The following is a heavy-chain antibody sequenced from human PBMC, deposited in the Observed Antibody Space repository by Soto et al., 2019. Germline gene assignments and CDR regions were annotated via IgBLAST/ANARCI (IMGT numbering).Heavy chain of an antibody. CDR2: ISGSDGSA. Sequence: GGSLRLSCAASGFTFSSYDMSWFRQAPGKGLEWVSAISGSDGSAYYADSVKGRFTIYRDNSRDTLYVQMNSLRSEDTAIYYCAKEDDLWTNGHFDLWDQGTLVTVS. V-gene: IGHV3-23*01. D-gene: IGHD3-3*01. J-gene: IGHJ3*01. CDR1: GFTFSSYD. CDR3: AKEDDLWTNGHFDL.